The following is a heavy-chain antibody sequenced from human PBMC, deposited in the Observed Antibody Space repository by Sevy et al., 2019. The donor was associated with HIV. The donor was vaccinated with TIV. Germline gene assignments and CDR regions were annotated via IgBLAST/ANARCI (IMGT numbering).Heavy chain of an antibody. CDR1: GFTFSEAW. Sequence: GGLRLSCAASGFTFSEAWMSWVRQAPGKGLEWVGRIKSKTDAATRDFAAPVRGRFSISRDDSANTVYLVMNNLKPEDTGVYYCAAGTGTSDFDYWGQGTLVTVSS. J-gene: IGHJ4*02. CDR2: IKSKTDAATR. D-gene: IGHD1-7*01. CDR3: AAGTGTSDFDY. V-gene: IGHV3-15*01.